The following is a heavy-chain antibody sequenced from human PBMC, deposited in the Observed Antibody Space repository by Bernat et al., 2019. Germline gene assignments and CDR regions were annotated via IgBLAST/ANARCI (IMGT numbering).Heavy chain of an antibody. J-gene: IGHJ4*02. D-gene: IGHD4/OR15-4a*01. CDR1: GFIFTAYD. Sequence: EVQLVESGGGLVQPGGSLRLSCAASGFIFTAYDMHWVRQAPGKGLVWVSLITSDGSDTTYADSVKGRFTLSRDNANNTLYLQMNSLRAEDTAVYYCARDRGGMVDYWGQGTLVTVSS. CDR2: ITSDGSDT. CDR3: ARDRGGMVDY. V-gene: IGHV3-74*01.